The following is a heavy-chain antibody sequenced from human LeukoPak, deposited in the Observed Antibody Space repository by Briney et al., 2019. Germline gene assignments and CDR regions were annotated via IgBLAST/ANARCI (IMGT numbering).Heavy chain of an antibody. D-gene: IGHD2-2*01. CDR2: ISGSGGST. Sequence: GGSLTLSCAASGFTFSSYAMSWVRQAPGKGLEWVSAISGSGGSTYYADSVKGRFTISRDNSKNTLYLQMNSLRAEDTAVYYCAKDRLRCSSTSCYDVKNWFDPWGQGTLVTVSS. CDR1: GFTFSSYA. V-gene: IGHV3-23*01. J-gene: IGHJ5*02. CDR3: AKDRLRCSSTSCYDVKNWFDP.